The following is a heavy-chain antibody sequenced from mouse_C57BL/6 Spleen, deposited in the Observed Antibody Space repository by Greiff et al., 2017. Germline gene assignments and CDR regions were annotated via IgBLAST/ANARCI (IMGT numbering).Heavy chain of an antibody. D-gene: IGHD1-1*01. J-gene: IGHJ2*01. CDR3: AREAVVNHPFFDY. CDR2: IYPSDSET. V-gene: IGHV1-61*01. Sequence: QVQLQQPGAELVRPGSSVKLSCKASGYTFTSYWMDWVKQRPEQGLEWIGNIYPSDSETHYNQKFKDKATFTVDKSSSTSYMQLSSLTSEHSAVYYGAREAVVNHPFFDYWGQGTTLTVSS. CDR1: GYTFTSYW.